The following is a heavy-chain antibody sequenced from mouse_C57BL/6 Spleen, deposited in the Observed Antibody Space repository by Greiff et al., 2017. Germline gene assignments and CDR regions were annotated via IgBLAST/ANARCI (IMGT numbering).Heavy chain of an antibody. Sequence: QVQLQQSGAELVRPGTSVKVSCKASGYAFTNYLIEWVKQRPGQGLEWIGVINPGSGGTNYNEKFKGKATLTADKSSSTAYMQLSSLTSEDSAVYFCARKDGYDRHYYAMDYWGQGTSVTVSS. CDR3: ARKDGYDRHYYAMDY. J-gene: IGHJ4*01. CDR1: GYAFTNYL. V-gene: IGHV1-54*01. D-gene: IGHD2-2*01. CDR2: INPGSGGT.